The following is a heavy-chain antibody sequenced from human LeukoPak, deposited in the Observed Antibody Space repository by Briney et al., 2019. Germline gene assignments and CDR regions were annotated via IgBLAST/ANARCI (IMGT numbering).Heavy chain of an antibody. CDR2: IYPGDSDT. CDR1: GYSFTSYW. CDR3: ARLPYSGSYLAPFNC. Sequence: GESLKISCKGSGYSFTSYWISWVRQMPGKGLEWMGIIYPGDSDTRYSPSFQGQVTISADKSISTAYLQWSSLKASDTAMYYCARLPYSGSYLAPFNCWGQGTLVTVSS. D-gene: IGHD1-26*01. J-gene: IGHJ4*02. V-gene: IGHV5-51*01.